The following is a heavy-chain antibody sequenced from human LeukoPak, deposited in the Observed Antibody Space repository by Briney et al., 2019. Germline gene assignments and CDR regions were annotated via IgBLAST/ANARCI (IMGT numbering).Heavy chain of an antibody. CDR3: ARTPRFIVGATYYYYGMDV. Sequence: PGGSLRLSCAASGFTFSSYWMSWVRQAPGKGLEGVANIKQDGSEKYYVDSVKGRFTISRDNAKNSLYLQMNSLRAEDTAVYYCARTPRFIVGATYYYYGMDVWGQGTTVTVSS. D-gene: IGHD1-26*01. J-gene: IGHJ6*02. V-gene: IGHV3-7*01. CDR2: IKQDGSEK. CDR1: GFTFSSYW.